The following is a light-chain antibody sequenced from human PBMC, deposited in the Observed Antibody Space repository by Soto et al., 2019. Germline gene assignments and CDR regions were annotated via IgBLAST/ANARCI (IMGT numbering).Light chain of an antibody. J-gene: IGLJ1*01. CDR1: SSDVGGYNY. CDR3: SSYTSSSTLV. Sequence: QSALTQPASLSGSPVQSITISCTGTSSDVGGYNYVSWYQQHPGKAPKLMIYDVSNRPSGVSNRFSGSKSGNTASLTISGLQAEDEGDYYCSSYTSSSTLVFGTGTKLTVL. V-gene: IGLV2-14*01. CDR2: DVS.